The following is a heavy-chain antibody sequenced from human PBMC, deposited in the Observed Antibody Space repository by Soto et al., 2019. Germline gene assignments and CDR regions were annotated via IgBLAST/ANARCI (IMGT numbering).Heavy chain of an antibody. CDR3: ARDKSRWLQVFDY. CDR2: MNPNSGGT. V-gene: IGHV1-2*02. Sequence: QVQLVQSGAEVKKPGASVKVSCKASGYTFTSYDINWVRQATGQGLEWMGWMNPNSGGTNYAQKFQGRVTMTRDTSISTAYMELSRLRSDDTAVYYCARDKSRWLQVFDYWGQGTLVTVSS. D-gene: IGHD5-12*01. CDR1: GYTFTSYD. J-gene: IGHJ4*02.